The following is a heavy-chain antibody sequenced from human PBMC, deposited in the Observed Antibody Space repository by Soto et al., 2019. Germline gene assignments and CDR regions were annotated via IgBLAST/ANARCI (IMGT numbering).Heavy chain of an antibody. CDR1: GFTFSSYE. CDR2: ISSSGSTI. D-gene: IGHD3-22*01. Sequence: PGGSLRLSCAASGFTFSSYEMNWVRQAPGKGLEWVSYISSSGSTIYYADSVKGRFTISIDNAKNSLYLQMNSLRAEDTAVYYCARDYYDSSGYYHDYWGQGTLVTVSS. J-gene: IGHJ4*02. CDR3: ARDYYDSSGYYHDY. V-gene: IGHV3-48*03.